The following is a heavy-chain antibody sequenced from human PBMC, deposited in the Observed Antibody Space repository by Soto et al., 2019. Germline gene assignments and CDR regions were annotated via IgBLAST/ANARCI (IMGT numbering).Heavy chain of an antibody. CDR1: GGSISSSSYY. J-gene: IGHJ4*02. CDR3: ARRPPHYFEY. CDR2: IYYSGST. Sequence: SETLSLTCTVSGGSISSSSYYWGWIRQPPGKGLEWIGSIYYSGSTYYNPSLKSRVTISVDTSKNQFSLKLSSVTAADTAVYYCARRPPHYFEYWGQGTLVTVSS. V-gene: IGHV4-39*01.